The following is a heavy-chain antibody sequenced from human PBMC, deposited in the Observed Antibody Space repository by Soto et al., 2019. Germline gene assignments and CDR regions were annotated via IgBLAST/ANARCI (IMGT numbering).Heavy chain of an antibody. CDR2: ISYHGSLQ. V-gene: IGHV3-30*18. CDR1: GFTFSSYG. Sequence: QVQLVESGGGVVQPGRSLGLSCAASGFTFSSYGMHWVRQAPGRGLEWVAVISYHGSLQYYADSVRGRFTISRDNSKNTLYLHMHGLTAEDTAVYYCAKELAEAINTSSFYDYWGQGTLVTVSS. J-gene: IGHJ4*02. CDR3: AKELAEAINTSSFYDY. D-gene: IGHD5-12*01.